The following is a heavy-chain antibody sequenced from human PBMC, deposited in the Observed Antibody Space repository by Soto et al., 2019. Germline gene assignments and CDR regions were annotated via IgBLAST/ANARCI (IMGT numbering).Heavy chain of an antibody. CDR3: ATDRTRPQNGWYNLAAN. V-gene: IGHV1-18*01. Sequence: ASVKVSCKASGYTFTSYGISWVRQAPGQGLEWMGWISAYNGNTNYAQKLQGRVTMTKDTSTNTAYMELSSLRSEDTAVYYCATDRTRPQNGWYNLAANWGQGTLVTVSS. CDR1: GYTFTSYG. J-gene: IGHJ4*02. CDR2: ISAYNGNT. D-gene: IGHD6-19*01.